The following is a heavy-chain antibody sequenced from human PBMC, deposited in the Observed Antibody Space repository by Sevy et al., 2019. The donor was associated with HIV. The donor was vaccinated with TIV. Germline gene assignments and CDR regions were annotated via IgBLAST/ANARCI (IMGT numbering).Heavy chain of an antibody. Sequence: SETLSLTCTVSGGSISSSSYYWGWIRQPPGKGLEWIGSIYYSGSAYYNPSLKSRVTISVDTSKNQFSLKRSSVTAADTAVYYCARHGPLGHCSGGSCYGYYYYGMDVWGQGTTVTVSS. D-gene: IGHD2-15*01. CDR2: IYYSGSA. CDR1: GGSISSSSYY. CDR3: ARHGPLGHCSGGSCYGYYYYGMDV. V-gene: IGHV4-39*01. J-gene: IGHJ6*02.